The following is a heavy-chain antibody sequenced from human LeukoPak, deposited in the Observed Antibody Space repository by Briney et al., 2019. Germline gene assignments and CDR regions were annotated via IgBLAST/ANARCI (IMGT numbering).Heavy chain of an antibody. D-gene: IGHD3-10*01. CDR2: ISSSGSTI. Sequence: PGGSLRLSCAASGFTFSSYEMNWVRQAPGKGLEWVSYISSSGSTIYYADSVKGRFTFSRDNAKNSLYLQMNSLRAEDKAVYYCAQLPVPSHPYGSGSWGSSYYYYMDVWGKGTTVTVSS. V-gene: IGHV3-48*03. J-gene: IGHJ6*03. CDR3: AQLPVPSHPYGSGSWGSSYYYYMDV. CDR1: GFTFSSYE.